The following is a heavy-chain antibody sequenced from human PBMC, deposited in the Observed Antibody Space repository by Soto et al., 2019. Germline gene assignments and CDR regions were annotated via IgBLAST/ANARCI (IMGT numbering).Heavy chain of an antibody. D-gene: IGHD6-13*01. CDR1: GGSFSGYY. CDR3: ARGWYGGDY. V-gene: IGHV4-34*01. Sequence: SETLSLTCAVYGGSFSGYYWSWIRQPPGKGLEWIGEINHSGSTNYNPSLKSRVTISVDTSKNQFSLKLSSVTAADTAVYYCARGWYGGDYWGQGTLVTVSS. CDR2: INHSGST. J-gene: IGHJ4*02.